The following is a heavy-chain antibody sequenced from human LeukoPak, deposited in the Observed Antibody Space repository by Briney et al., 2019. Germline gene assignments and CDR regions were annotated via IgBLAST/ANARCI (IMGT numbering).Heavy chain of an antibody. CDR2: ISAYNGNT. J-gene: IGHJ3*02. V-gene: IGHV1-18*01. Sequence: ASVKVSCKASGYTFTNYGISWVRQAPGQGLEWMGWISAYNGNTNYAQKLQGRVTMTTDTSTSTAYMELSSLRSEDTAVYYCARGGYGSGSYYYAFDIWGQGTMVTVSS. CDR3: ARGGYGSGSYYYAFDI. CDR1: GYTFTNYG. D-gene: IGHD3-10*01.